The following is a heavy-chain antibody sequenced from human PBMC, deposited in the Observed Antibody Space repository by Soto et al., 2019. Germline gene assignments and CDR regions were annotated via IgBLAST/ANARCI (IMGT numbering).Heavy chain of an antibody. Sequence: PSETLSLTCTVSGGSISGDYYWSWIRQPPGKGLEWIGYIYYSGSTYYNPSLKSRVTISVDTSKNQFSLMLGSVTAADTAVYYCAREGVKARGWRTYYVMDVCGQGTTVTV. V-gene: IGHV4-30-4*01. D-gene: IGHD3-3*01. CDR2: IYYSGST. CDR3: AREGVKARGWRTYYVMDV. CDR1: GGSISGDYY. J-gene: IGHJ6*02.